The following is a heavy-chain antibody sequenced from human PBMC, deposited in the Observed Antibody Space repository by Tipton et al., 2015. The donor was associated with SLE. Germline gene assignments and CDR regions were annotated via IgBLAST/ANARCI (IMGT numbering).Heavy chain of an antibody. J-gene: IGHJ4*02. CDR1: GGYINSRY. CDR3: ARQPYYESPFDY. Sequence: TLSLTCSVSGGYINSRYWGWIRQPPGKGLEWIGYFYGGSTSYNPSLRGRVTISGDTSKNQFSLTLNSVTAADTAVYFCARQPYYESPFDYWGQGTLVTVSS. V-gene: IGHV4-59*08. CDR2: FYGGST. D-gene: IGHD3-22*01.